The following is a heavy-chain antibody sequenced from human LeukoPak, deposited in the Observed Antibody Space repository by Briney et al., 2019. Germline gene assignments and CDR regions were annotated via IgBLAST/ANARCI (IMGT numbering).Heavy chain of an antibody. D-gene: IGHD3-10*01. J-gene: IGHJ4*02. V-gene: IGHV1-18*01. CDR2: ISAYNSNT. CDR3: ARAMVRGVIGY. Sequence: GASVKVSCKASGHTFTSYGISWVRQAPGQGLEWMGWISAYNSNTNYAQKLQGRVTMTTDTSTSTAYMELRSLRSDDTAVYYCARAMVRGVIGYWGQGTLVTVSS. CDR1: GHTFTSYG.